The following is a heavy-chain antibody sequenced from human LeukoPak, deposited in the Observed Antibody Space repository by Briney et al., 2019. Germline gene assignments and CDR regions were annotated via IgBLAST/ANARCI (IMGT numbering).Heavy chain of an antibody. CDR3: AKAGGSFWSGYYYFDY. J-gene: IGHJ4*02. D-gene: IGHD3-3*01. V-gene: IGHV3-21*01. Sequence: GGSLRLSCAASGFTFSSYSMNWVRQAPGKGLEWVSSISSSSSYIYYADSVKGRFTISRDNAKNSLYLQMNSLRAEDTAVYYCAKAGGSFWSGYYYFDYWGQGTLVTVSS. CDR2: ISSSSSYI. CDR1: GFTFSSYS.